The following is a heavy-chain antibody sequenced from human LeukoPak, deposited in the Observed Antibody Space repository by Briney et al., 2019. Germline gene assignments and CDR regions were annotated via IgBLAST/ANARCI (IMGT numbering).Heavy chain of an antibody. CDR1: GGSFRGYY. D-gene: IGHD3-22*01. Sequence: KPSETLSLTCAVYGGSFRGYYWSWTRQPPGKGLEWIGEINHSGSTNSNPSLKSRVTISVDTSKNQFSLKLSSVTAADTAVYYCASRPKHNYYDSSGYGEPDGYWGQGTLVTVSS. V-gene: IGHV4-34*01. J-gene: IGHJ4*02. CDR2: INHSGST. CDR3: ASRPKHNYYDSSGYGEPDGY.